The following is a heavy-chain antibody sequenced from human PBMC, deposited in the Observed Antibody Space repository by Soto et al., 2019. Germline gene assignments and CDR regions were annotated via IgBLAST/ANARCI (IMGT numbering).Heavy chain of an antibody. Sequence: GGSLRLSCAASGFTFSSYGMHWVRQAPGKWLEWVAVINYDGSNKYYADSVKGRFTISRDNSKNALYLQMNSLRAEDTAVYYCARDYGSGSYYIVSGYYYGMDVWGQGTTVTVSS. CDR1: GFTFSSYG. CDR2: INYDGSNK. J-gene: IGHJ6*02. V-gene: IGHV3-33*01. D-gene: IGHD3-10*01. CDR3: ARDYGSGSYYIVSGYYYGMDV.